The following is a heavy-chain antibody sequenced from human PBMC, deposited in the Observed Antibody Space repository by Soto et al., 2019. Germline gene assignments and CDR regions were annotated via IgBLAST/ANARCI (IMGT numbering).Heavy chain of an antibody. J-gene: IGHJ4*02. V-gene: IGHV4-30-4*01. D-gene: IGHD3-3*01. CDR1: GGSNSSGDYY. CDR3: AREAKDYYDFWSGYQYGRPYFDY. CDR2: IYYSGST. Sequence: KASETLSLTCTVSGGSNSSGDYYWRWIRQPPGKGLEWIGYIYYSGSTYYNPSLKSRVTISVDTSKNQFSLKLSSVTAADTAVYYCAREAKDYYDFWSGYQYGRPYFDYWGQGTLVTVSS.